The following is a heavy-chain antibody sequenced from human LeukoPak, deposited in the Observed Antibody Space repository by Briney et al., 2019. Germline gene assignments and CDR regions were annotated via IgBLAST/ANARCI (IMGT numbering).Heavy chain of an antibody. CDR1: GGSISSGSYY. V-gene: IGHV4-61*02. Sequence: PSQTLSLTCTVSGGSISSGSYYWSWLRQPAGKGLEWIGRIYTSGSTNYNPSLKSRVTISVDTSKNQFSLKLSSVTAADTAVYYCAREVGYCSSTSCYSPFDPWGQGTLVTVSS. J-gene: IGHJ5*02. CDR3: AREVGYCSSTSCYSPFDP. D-gene: IGHD2-2*01. CDR2: IYTSGST.